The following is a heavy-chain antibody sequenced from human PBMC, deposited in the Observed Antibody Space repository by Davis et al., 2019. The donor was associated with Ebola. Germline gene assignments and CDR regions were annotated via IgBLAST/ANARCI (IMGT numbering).Heavy chain of an antibody. Sequence: PGGSLRLSCAASGFSFSTYVMTWVRQAPGKGPEWVATIGPSGGNTDFTESVRGRFTISRDNFDNAAFLEMSALRVEDTAVYYCAKEGVVRGYSQLDKWGQGTLVTVSS. J-gene: IGHJ4*02. CDR2: IGPSGGNT. CDR3: AKEGVVRGYSQLDK. CDR1: GFSFSTYV. D-gene: IGHD2-21*01. V-gene: IGHV3-23*01.